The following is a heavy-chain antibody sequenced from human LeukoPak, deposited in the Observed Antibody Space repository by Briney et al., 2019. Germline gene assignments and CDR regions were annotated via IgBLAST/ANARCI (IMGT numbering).Heavy chain of an antibody. J-gene: IGHJ3*02. CDR3: ARRDQGDIVVVPAAIRDFWSGYYSDAFDI. V-gene: IGHV4-39*01. Sequence: PSETLSLTCTVSGGSISSSSYYWGWIRQPPGKGLEWIGSIYYSGSTYYNPSLKSRVTISVDTSKNQFSLKLSSVTAADTAVYYCARRDQGDIVVVPAAIRDFWSGYYSDAFDIWGQGTMVTVSS. D-gene: IGHD2-2*02. CDR2: IYYSGST. CDR1: GGSISSSSYY.